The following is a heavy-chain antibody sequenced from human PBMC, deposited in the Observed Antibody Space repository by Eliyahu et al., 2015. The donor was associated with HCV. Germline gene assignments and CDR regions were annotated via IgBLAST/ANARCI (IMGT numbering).Heavy chain of an antibody. CDR3: ARGGIAARRQWEIDY. V-gene: IGHV1-46*01. CDR1: GYTFTSYX. J-gene: IGHJ4*02. CDR2: INPSGGST. D-gene: IGHD6-6*01. Sequence: QVQLVQSGAEVKKPGVSVKVSCKASGYTFTSYXMHWVRQAPGQGLXWMGIINPSGGSTSXAQKFQGRVTMTRDTSTSTVYMELSSLRSEDTAVYYCARGGIAARRQWEIDYWGQGTLVTVSS.